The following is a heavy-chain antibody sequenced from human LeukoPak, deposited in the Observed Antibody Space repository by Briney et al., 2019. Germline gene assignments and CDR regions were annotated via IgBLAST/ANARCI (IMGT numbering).Heavy chain of an antibody. CDR3: AGTRIVGATSFDY. Sequence: RASETLSLTCTVSGDSISTSSYYWGWIRQPPGKGLEWIGYIYYSGSTNYNPSLKSRVTISVDTSKNQFSLKLSSVTAADTAVYYCAGTRIVGATSFDYWGQGTLVTVSS. CDR1: GDSISTSSYY. J-gene: IGHJ4*02. V-gene: IGHV4-61*05. D-gene: IGHD1-26*01. CDR2: IYYSGST.